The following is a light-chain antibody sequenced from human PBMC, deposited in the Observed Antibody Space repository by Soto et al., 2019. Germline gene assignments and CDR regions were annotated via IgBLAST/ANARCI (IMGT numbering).Light chain of an antibody. CDR1: QSVSRY. Sequence: PGESATLSCMASQSVSRYLAWYQQKPGQTPRLLIYDASNRAAGIPARFSGSGSGTDFTLTISSLEPEDFAVYYCQQRSNWPLTFGGGTKVDIK. CDR3: QQRSNWPLT. J-gene: IGKJ4*01. CDR2: DAS. V-gene: IGKV3-11*01.